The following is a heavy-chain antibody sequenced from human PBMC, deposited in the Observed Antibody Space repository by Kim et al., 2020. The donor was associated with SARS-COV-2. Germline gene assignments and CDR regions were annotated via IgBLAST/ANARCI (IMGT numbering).Heavy chain of an antibody. Sequence: SETLSLTCTVSGGSISSGDYYWSWIRQPPGKGLEWIGYIYYSGSTYYNPSLKSRVTISVDTSKNQFSLKLSSVTAADTAVYYCARGTLQYYYDSSGQAFWFDPWGQGTLVTVSS. V-gene: IGHV4-30-4*01. J-gene: IGHJ5*02. CDR2: IYYSGST. D-gene: IGHD3-22*01. CDR1: GGSISSGDYY. CDR3: ARGTLQYYYDSSGQAFWFDP.